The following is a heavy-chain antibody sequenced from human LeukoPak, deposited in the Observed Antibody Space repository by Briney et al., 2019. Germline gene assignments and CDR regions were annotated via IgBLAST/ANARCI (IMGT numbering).Heavy chain of an antibody. V-gene: IGHV1-46*01. J-gene: IGHJ3*02. CDR2: INPSDGST. CDR1: GYTFTSYY. Sequence: ASVKVSCKASGYTFTSYYMHWVRQAPGQGLEWMRIINPSDGSTSDAQKFQGRVTMTRDTSTSTVYMELSSLRSEDTAVYYCARDIVVVVAATGSTTLYAFDIWGQGTMVTVSS. CDR3: ARDIVVVVAATGSTTLYAFDI. D-gene: IGHD2-15*01.